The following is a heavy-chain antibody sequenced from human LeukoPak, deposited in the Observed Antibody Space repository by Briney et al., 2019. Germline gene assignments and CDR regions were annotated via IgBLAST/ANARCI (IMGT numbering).Heavy chain of an antibody. D-gene: IGHD3-22*01. CDR3: ATYYYDSGGFHFHH. V-gene: IGHV3-64*01. J-gene: IGHJ1*01. CDR2: ISSNGGRT. Sequence: GGSLRLSCAASGFTLRSYGMHWVRQAPGKGLEYVSAISSNGGRTYYANSVKGRFTISRDNSRNTLYLQMGSLRAEDMAVYYCATYYYDSGGFHFHHWGQGTLVTVSS. CDR1: GFTLRSYG.